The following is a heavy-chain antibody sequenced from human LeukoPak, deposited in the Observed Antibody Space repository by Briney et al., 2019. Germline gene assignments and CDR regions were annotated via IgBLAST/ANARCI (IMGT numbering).Heavy chain of an antibody. CDR2: ISSSSSYI. CDR1: GFTFSSYS. D-gene: IGHD3-22*01. V-gene: IGHV3-21*04. Sequence: GGSLRLSCAASGFTFSSYSMNWVRQAPGKGLEWVSSISSSSSYIYYADSVKGRFTISRDNAKNTLYLQMNSLRAEDTAVYYCAKGGTMIVGSLDYWGQGTLVTVSS. J-gene: IGHJ4*02. CDR3: AKGGTMIVGSLDY.